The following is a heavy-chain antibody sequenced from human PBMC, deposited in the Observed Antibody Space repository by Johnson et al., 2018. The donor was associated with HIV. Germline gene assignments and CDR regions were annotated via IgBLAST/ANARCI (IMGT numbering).Heavy chain of an antibody. Sequence: QVQLVESGGGLVQPGGSLRLSCAAPGFTFSSYGMHWVRQAPGKGLEWVAFIRYDGSIKYYADSVKGRFTISRDNSKKTQYLQMNSLRTEDQAVYYFAKEHCAGWDGFDIWGQGTMVTV. V-gene: IGHV3-30*02. CDR2: IRYDGSIK. CDR3: AKEHCAGWDGFDI. D-gene: IGHD2-21*01. CDR1: GFTFSSYG. J-gene: IGHJ3*02.